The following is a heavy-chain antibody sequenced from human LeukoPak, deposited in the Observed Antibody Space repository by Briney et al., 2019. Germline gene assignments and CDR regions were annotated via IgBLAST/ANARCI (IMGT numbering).Heavy chain of an antibody. CDR3: ARVPVLRYFDWLPREGSDY. D-gene: IGHD3-9*01. CDR1: GYTFTSYD. CDR2: MNPNSGNT. J-gene: IGHJ4*02. Sequence: ALVKVSCKASGYTFTSYDINWVRQATGQGLEWMGWMNPNSGNTGYAQKFQGRVTMTRNTSISTAYMELSSLRSEDTAVYYCARVPVLRYFDWLPREGSDYWGQGTLVTVSS. V-gene: IGHV1-8*01.